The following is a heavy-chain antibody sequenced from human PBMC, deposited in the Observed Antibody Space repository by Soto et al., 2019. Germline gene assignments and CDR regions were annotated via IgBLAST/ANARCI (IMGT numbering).Heavy chain of an antibody. CDR3: ASRTVATGLFEY. D-gene: IGHD4-17*01. Sequence: PSETLSLTCAVSGGSISSSDWWNWVRQSPGKGLEWIGDIYHSGRTNYNPSFESRVTMSVDKSKNQFSLKLSSVTAAETAVYYCASRTVATGLFEYWGQGIRVTVSS. CDR1: GGSISSSDW. CDR2: IYHSGRT. J-gene: IGHJ4*02. V-gene: IGHV4-4*02.